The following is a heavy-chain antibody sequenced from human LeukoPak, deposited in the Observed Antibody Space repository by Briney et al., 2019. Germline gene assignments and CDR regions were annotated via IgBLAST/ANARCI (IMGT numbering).Heavy chain of an antibody. D-gene: IGHD6-19*01. CDR3: ARGQWLDYYYYYMDV. CDR2: INPNSGGT. CDR1: GYTFTGYY. Sequence: GASVTVSCKASGYTFTGYYMHWVRQAPGQGLEWMGRINPNSGGTNYAQKFQGRVTMTRDTSISTAYMGLSRLRSDDTAVYYCARGQWLDYYYYYMDVWGKGTTVTVSS. J-gene: IGHJ6*03. V-gene: IGHV1-2*06.